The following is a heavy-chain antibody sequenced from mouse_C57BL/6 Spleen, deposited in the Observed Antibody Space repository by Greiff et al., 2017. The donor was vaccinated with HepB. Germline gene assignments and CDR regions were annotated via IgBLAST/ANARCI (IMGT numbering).Heavy chain of an antibody. D-gene: IGHD2-5*01. CDR1: GYAFSSSW. CDR2: IYPGDGDT. J-gene: IGHJ1*03. Sequence: VKLVESGPELVKPGASVKISCKASGYAFSSSWMNWVKQRPGKGLEWIGRIYPGDGDTNYNGKFKGKATLTADKSSSTAYMQLSSLTSEDSAVYFWARRDSNYWYFDVWGTGTTVTVSS. V-gene: IGHV1-82*01. CDR3: ARRDSNYWYFDV.